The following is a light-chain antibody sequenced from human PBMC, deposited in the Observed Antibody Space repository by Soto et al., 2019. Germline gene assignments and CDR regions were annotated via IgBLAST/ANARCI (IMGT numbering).Light chain of an antibody. V-gene: IGLV2-11*01. CDR3: SSYSSTTRWI. J-gene: IGLJ3*02. CDR2: EVT. Sequence: QSALTQPRSVSGSPGQSVTISCTATNSDVGDYNFVSWFQQHPGRAPKVMIYEVTKRPSDISDRFSGSKSGNTASLTISGLQAEDQATYYCSSYSSTTRWIFGGGTKVTVL. CDR1: NSDVGDYNF.